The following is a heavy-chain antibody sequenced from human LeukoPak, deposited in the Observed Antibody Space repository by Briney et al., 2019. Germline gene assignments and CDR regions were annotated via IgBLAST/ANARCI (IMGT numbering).Heavy chain of an antibody. CDR2: VNSDGSGT. J-gene: IGHJ4*02. CDR1: GFTFSNYW. Sequence: GGSLRFSCAASGFTFSNYWVHWVRQAPGKGLVWVSHVNSDGSGTSYADSVKGRFTISRDNAKNTLYLQMNSLRAEDTAVYYCARGASSAWYQNFDYWGQGTLVTVSS. V-gene: IGHV3-74*01. D-gene: IGHD6-19*01. CDR3: ARGASSAWYQNFDY.